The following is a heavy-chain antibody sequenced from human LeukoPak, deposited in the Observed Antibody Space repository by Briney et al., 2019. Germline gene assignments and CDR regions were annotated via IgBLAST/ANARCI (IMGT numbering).Heavy chain of an antibody. J-gene: IGHJ3*02. D-gene: IGHD3-22*01. CDR1: GGSISSYY. V-gene: IGHV4-4*07. Sequence: SETLSLTCTVSGGSISSYYWSWIRQPAGKGLEWIGRIYTSGSTYYNPSLKSRVTISVDTSKNQFSLKLSSVTAADTAVYYCARKGLLLRGAFDIWGQGTMVTVSS. CDR2: IYTSGST. CDR3: ARKGLLLRGAFDI.